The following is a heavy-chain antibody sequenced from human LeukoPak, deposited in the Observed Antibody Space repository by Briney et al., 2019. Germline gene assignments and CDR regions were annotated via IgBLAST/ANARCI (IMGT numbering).Heavy chain of an antibody. V-gene: IGHV3-21*01. CDR3: ARSAAGTYY. CDR2: ISSSSSYK. CDR1: GFTFGDYA. D-gene: IGHD1-1*01. Sequence: GRSLRLSCTASGFTFGDYAMNWVRQAPGKGLEWVSSISSSSSYKYYTDSVKGRFTISRDNAKNSLYLQMNSLRAEDTAVYYCARSAAGTYYWGQGTLVTVSS. J-gene: IGHJ4*02.